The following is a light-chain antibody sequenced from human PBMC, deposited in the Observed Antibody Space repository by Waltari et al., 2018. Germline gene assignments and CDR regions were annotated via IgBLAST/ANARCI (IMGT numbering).Light chain of an antibody. V-gene: IGKV2-30*02. Sequence: DVVMTQTPLSLPVTLGQPASISCRSSQSLVHSDGNTYLNWFQQRPGQSPRRLIYKVSNRDSGVPDRFSGSGSGTDFTLKISRVEAEDVGVYYCMQGTHWLRTFDQGTKVEIK. CDR3: MQGTHWLRT. CDR2: KVS. J-gene: IGKJ1*01. CDR1: QSLVHSDGNTY.